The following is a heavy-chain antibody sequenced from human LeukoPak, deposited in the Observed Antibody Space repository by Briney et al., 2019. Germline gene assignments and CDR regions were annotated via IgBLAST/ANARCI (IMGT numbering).Heavy chain of an antibody. V-gene: IGHV1-18*04. CDR1: GYTFTRST. Sequence: ASVKVSCKASGYTFTRSTFSWVRQAPGQGLEWMGWISAYNGNTNPAQKFQGRVTLTTDTATSTAYMELRSLRPDDTAVYYCARSYLPSVTFDYWGQGTVVSVSS. J-gene: IGHJ4*02. D-gene: IGHD3-16*02. CDR2: ISAYNGNT. CDR3: ARSYLPSVTFDY.